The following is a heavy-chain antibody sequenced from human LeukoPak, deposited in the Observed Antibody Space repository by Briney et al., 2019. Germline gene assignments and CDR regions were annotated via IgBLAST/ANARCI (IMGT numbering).Heavy chain of an antibody. CDR2: IRSKANSYAT. Sequence: PGGSLKLSCAASGFTFSGSAMHWVRQASGKGLEWVGRIRSKANSYATSYAAPVKGRFTISRDDSKNTAYLQMNSLRAEDTAVYYCARDRTRWLQSDHIAFDIWGQGTMVTVSS. J-gene: IGHJ3*02. CDR1: GFTFSGSA. V-gene: IGHV3-73*01. D-gene: IGHD5-24*01. CDR3: ARDRTRWLQSDHIAFDI.